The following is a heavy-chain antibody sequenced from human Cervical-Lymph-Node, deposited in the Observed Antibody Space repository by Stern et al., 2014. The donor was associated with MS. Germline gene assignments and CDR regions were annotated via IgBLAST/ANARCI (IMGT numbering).Heavy chain of an antibody. CDR1: GFTFSSYD. Sequence: VQLVESGGGLVQPGGSLRLSCAASGFTFSSYDMHWVRQATGKGLEWVSAIGTAGDTYYPGSVKGRFTISRENAKNSLYLQMNSLRAGDTAVYYCARDRGDGLFDLWGCGTLVTVSS. V-gene: IGHV3-13*01. J-gene: IGHJ2*01. CDR2: IGTAGDT. D-gene: IGHD5-24*01. CDR3: ARDRGDGLFDL.